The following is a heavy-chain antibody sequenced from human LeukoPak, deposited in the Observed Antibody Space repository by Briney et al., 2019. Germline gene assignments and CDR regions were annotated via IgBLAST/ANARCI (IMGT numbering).Heavy chain of an antibody. J-gene: IGHJ4*02. CDR1: GFTFSSYW. CDR3: ARVGREYSNSSPPDY. CDR2: IDTGGSNT. Sequence: PGGSLRLSCVVSGFTFSSYWMHWVRQGPGKGLVWVSRIDTGGSNTLYADSVRGRFTISRDNAKSTLYLQMNSLRVEDTAMYYCARVGREYSNSSPPDYWGQGTLVTVSS. V-gene: IGHV3-74*01. D-gene: IGHD6-6*01.